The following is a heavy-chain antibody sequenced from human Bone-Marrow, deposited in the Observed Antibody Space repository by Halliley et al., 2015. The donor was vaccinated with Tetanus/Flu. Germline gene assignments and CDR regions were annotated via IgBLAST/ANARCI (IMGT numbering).Heavy chain of an antibody. Sequence: TLSLTCTVSGGSISSSSYYWGWVRQPPGKGLEYIGSIYYSGSTYYNPPLKSRDTISVDTSNNQFSLNLSSVTAADRAVYYCARHISSGWPSFDYWGQGTLVTVSS. CDR3: ARHISSGWPSFDY. CDR1: GGSISSSSYY. CDR2: IYYSGST. V-gene: IGHV4-39*01. D-gene: IGHD6-19*01. J-gene: IGHJ4*02.